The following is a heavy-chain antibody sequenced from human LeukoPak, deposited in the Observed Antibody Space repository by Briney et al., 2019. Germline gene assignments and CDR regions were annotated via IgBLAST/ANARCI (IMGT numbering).Heavy chain of an antibody. J-gene: IGHJ4*02. CDR1: GGSFSGYY. CDR3: ARGRFFSGWSNWGMGNYFDY. D-gene: IGHD6-19*01. Sequence: SETLSLTCAVYGGSFSGYYWSWIRQPPGKGLEWIGEINHSGSTNYNPSLKSRVTISVDTSKNQFSLKLSSVTAADTAVYYCARGRFFSGWSNWGMGNYFDYWGQGTLVTVSS. V-gene: IGHV4-34*01. CDR2: INHSGST.